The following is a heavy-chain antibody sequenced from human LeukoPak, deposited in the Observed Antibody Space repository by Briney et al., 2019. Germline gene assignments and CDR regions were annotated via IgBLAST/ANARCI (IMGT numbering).Heavy chain of an antibody. CDR1: GFTFSTCA. CDR2: INYSGDDT. V-gene: IGHV3-23*01. CDR3: AKNKGVWSSDVFEI. D-gene: IGHD6-19*01. Sequence: GGSLRLSCAASGFTFSTCAMTWVRQTPGKGLEWVSSINYSGDDTYFADSVKGRFTISRDNSKNTLNLQMNSLRAEETAVYYCAKNKGVWSSDVFEIWGQGAMLTVSS. J-gene: IGHJ3*02.